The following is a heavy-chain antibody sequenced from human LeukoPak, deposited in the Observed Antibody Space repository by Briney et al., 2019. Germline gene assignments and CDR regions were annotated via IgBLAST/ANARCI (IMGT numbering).Heavy chain of an antibody. CDR1: GYTFTSYY. Sequence: ASVKLSCKASGYTFTSYYKHWVRQAPGQGLEWMGIINPSGGSTSYAQKFQGRVTMTRDTSTSTVYMELSSLRSEDTAVYYCARSPHYYGMDVWGKGTTVTVSS. CDR2: INPSGGST. CDR3: ARSPHYYGMDV. J-gene: IGHJ6*04. V-gene: IGHV1-46*01.